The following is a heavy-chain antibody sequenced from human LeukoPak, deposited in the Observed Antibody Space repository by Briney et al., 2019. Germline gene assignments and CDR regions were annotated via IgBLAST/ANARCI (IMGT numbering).Heavy chain of an antibody. CDR3: ARAERVNSFGSDAFDM. D-gene: IGHD5-18*01. CDR2: IHPGDSDT. V-gene: IGHV5-51*01. J-gene: IGHJ3*02. Sequence: NRGESLKISCQGSGYRFTNHWIAWVRQMPGKGLEWMGIIHPGDSDTRYSPSFQGQVTISADKSINTAYLQWSSLKAPDTAMHYCARAERVNSFGSDAFDMWGQGTMVTVSA. CDR1: GYRFTNHW.